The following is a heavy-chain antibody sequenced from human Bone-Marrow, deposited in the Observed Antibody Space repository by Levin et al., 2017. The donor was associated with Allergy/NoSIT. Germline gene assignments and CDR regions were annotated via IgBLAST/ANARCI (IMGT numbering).Heavy chain of an antibody. V-gene: IGHV4-34*01. CDR3: VRGPNYDVVTGYRWGSRFYRMDV. CDR1: GGSFSTYH. D-gene: IGHD3-9*01. Sequence: KPSETLSLTCAVYGGSFSTYHWSWIRQSPGAGLEWVGEISPSGSTNYNPSLKTRVTMSADTSKNQFSLKLTSVTAADTAVYYCVRGPNYDVVTGYRWGSRFYRMDVWGPGTTVIVSS. J-gene: IGHJ6*02. CDR2: ISPSGST.